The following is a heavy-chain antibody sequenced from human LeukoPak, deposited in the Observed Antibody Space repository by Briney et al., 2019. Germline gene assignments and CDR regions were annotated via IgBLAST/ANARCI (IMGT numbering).Heavy chain of an antibody. CDR2: ISSSSSYI. V-gene: IGHV3-21*01. J-gene: IGHJ4*02. Sequence: GGSLRLSCAASGFTFSSYSMNWVRQAPGKGLEWVSSISSSSSYIYYADSVKGRFTISRDNAKNSLYPQMNSLRAEDTAVYYCARDEYSGYVHFDYWGQGTLVTVSS. CDR1: GFTFSSYS. CDR3: ARDEYSGYVHFDY. D-gene: IGHD5-12*01.